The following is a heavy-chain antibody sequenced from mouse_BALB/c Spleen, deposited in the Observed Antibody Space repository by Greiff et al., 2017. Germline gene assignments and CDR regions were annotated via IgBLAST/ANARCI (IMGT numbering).Heavy chain of an antibody. CDR1: GYSITSDYA. D-gene: IGHD2-1*01. V-gene: IGHV3-2*02. J-gene: IGHJ4*01. CDR2: ISYSGST. CDR3: ARWGFYYGNYDAMDY. Sequence: ESGPGLVKPSQSLSLTCTVTGYSITSDYAWNWIRQFPGNKLEWMGYISYSGSTSYNPSLKSRISITRDTSKNQFFLQLNSVTTEDTATYYCARWGFYYGNYDAMDYWGQGTSVTVSS.